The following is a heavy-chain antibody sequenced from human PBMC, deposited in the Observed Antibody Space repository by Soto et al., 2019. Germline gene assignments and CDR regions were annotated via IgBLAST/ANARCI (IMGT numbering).Heavy chain of an antibody. Sequence: PSETLSLTCTVSGGSISSSSYYWGWIRQPPGKGLEWIGSIYYSGSTYYNPSLKSRVTISVDTSKNQFSLKLSSVTAADTAVYYCAGGTYYYDSSGYYYPSGYYYGMDVWGQGTTVTVSS. CDR3: AGGTYYYDSSGYYYPSGYYYGMDV. V-gene: IGHV4-39*01. CDR2: IYYSGST. J-gene: IGHJ6*02. D-gene: IGHD3-22*01. CDR1: GGSISSSSYY.